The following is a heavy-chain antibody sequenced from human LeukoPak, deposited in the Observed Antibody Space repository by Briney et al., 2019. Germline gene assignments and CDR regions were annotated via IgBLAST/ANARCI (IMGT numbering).Heavy chain of an antibody. V-gene: IGHV4-59*01. D-gene: IGHD4-11*01. CDR3: ARGATTVTPNDY. CDR1: GGSISPYF. CDR2: IYYSGST. Sequence: SETLSLTCSVSGGSISPYFWSWIRQPPGKGLEWIGNIYYSGSTNYSPSLTSRVSMSVDLSKNQFSLKLNSVTAADTAVYYCARGATTVTPNDYWGQGTLVTVSS. J-gene: IGHJ4*02.